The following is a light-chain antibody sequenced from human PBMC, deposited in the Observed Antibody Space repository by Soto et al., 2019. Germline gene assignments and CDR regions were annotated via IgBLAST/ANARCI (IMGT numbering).Light chain of an antibody. Sequence: EMVLTQSPGTLSLSPGERATLSCRASQSVSSSYLAWYQQGPGQAPMLLIYGASTRATGIPDRFSGSGSGTDVTLTISRLEPEHLDDYYCQQYVSSPWTFGQGTKVEI. CDR2: GAS. CDR3: QQYVSSPWT. V-gene: IGKV3-20*01. CDR1: QSVSSSY. J-gene: IGKJ1*01.